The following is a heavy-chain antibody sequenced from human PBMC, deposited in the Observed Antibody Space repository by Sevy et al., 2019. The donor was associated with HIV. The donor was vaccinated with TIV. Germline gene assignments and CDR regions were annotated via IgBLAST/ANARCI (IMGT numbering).Heavy chain of an antibody. CDR1: GGTISSSSYR. D-gene: IGHD3-10*01. V-gene: IGHV4-39*01. Sequence: SETLSLTCTVSGGTISSSSYRWGWIRQPPGKGLEWVGSIYHTGAADDNPSLKRRVTMSVDTSKNQFSLQVGSVTAADTAVYYCARWYGNNFDYWGHGALVTVSS. CDR3: ARWYGNNFDY. CDR2: IYHTGAA. J-gene: IGHJ4*01.